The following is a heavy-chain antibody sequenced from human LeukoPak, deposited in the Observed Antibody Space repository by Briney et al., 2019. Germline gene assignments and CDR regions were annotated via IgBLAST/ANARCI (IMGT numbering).Heavy chain of an antibody. CDR3: ARGRSGRFDL. V-gene: IGHV6-1*01. CDR1: GDSVSSISVT. D-gene: IGHD1-26*01. J-gene: IGHJ5*02. CDR2: TYYRSKWFN. Sequence: SQILSLTCAISGDSVSSISVTWNWIRQSPSRGLEWLGRTYYRSKWFNDFAVSVKSRITINPDPSKNQFSLHLNSVTTEDPAVYYCARGRSGRFDLWGQGTLVTVSS.